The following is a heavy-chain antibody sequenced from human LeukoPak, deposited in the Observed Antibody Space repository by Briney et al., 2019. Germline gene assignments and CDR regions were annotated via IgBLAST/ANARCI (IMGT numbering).Heavy chain of an antibody. CDR1: GGSVSTSY. Sequence: SETLSLTCTVSGGSVSTSYWSRIRQPAGKGLEWIGRIYTSGSTNYNPSVESRVTMSIDTSKNQFSLKLNSVTAADTAVYYCARDLGYDSSGYHYWGQGILVTVSS. V-gene: IGHV4-4*07. J-gene: IGHJ4*02. D-gene: IGHD3-22*01. CDR3: ARDLGYDSSGYHY. CDR2: IYTSGST.